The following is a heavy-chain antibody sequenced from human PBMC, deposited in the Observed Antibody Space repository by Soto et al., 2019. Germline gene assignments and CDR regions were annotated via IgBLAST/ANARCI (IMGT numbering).Heavy chain of an antibody. Sequence: SETLSLTCAVYGGSFSVYYWSWIRQPPGKGLEWIGEINHSGSTNYNPSLKSRVTISVDTSKNQFSLKLSSVTAADTAVYYCARMMTTVTTTGVWFDPWGQGTLVTVSS. V-gene: IGHV4-34*01. CDR1: GGSFSVYY. CDR3: ARMMTTVTTTGVWFDP. D-gene: IGHD4-17*01. CDR2: INHSGST. J-gene: IGHJ5*02.